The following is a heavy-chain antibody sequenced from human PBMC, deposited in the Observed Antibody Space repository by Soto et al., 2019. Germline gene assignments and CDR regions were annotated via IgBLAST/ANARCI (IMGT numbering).Heavy chain of an antibody. CDR1: GGTFSSYA. Sequence: QVQLVQSGAEVKKPGSSVKVSCKASGGTFSSYAISWVRQAPGQGLEWMGGSIPIFGTANYEQKFQGRVTFTADESTSTAYVWLSSLSSEDTALYYCARDAGSGIAVAGGWFGPWGQGTLVTFSS. CDR3: ARDAGSGIAVAGGWFGP. CDR2: SIPIFGTA. D-gene: IGHD6-19*01. V-gene: IGHV1-69*12. J-gene: IGHJ5*02.